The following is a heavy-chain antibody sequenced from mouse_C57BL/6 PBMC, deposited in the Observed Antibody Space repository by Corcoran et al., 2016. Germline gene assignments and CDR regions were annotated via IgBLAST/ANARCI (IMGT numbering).Heavy chain of an antibody. V-gene: IGHV9-3*01. CDR3: ARRPGTSYYFDY. J-gene: IGHJ2*01. CDR2: INTYSGVP. Sequence: QIQLVQSGPELKKPGETVKISCKASGYTFTTYGMSWVKQAPGKGLKWMGWINTYSGVPTYADDFKGRFAFSLYTSASTAYLQINNLKNEDTATYFCARRPGTSYYFDYWGQGTTLTVSS. D-gene: IGHD4-1*01. CDR1: GYTFTTYG.